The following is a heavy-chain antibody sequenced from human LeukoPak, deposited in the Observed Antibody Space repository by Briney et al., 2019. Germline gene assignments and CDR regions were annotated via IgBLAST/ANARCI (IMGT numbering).Heavy chain of an antibody. D-gene: IGHD3-22*01. Sequence: GGSLRLSCAASGFTFDDYAMHWVRQAPGKGLEWVSGISWNSGSIGYADSVKGRFTISRDNAKNSLYLQMNSLRAEDTALYYCAKDNGAEYYDSSGYVGYWGQGTLVTVSS. CDR3: AKDNGAEYYDSSGYVGY. J-gene: IGHJ4*02. CDR1: GFTFDDYA. V-gene: IGHV3-9*01. CDR2: ISWNSGSI.